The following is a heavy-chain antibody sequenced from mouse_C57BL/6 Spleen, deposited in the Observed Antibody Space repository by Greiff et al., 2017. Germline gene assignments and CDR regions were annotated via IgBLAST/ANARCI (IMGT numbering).Heavy chain of an antibody. CDR1: GYTFTDYY. Sequence: EVQLQQSGPELVKPGASVKISCKASGYTFTDYYMNWVKQSHGKSLEWIGDINPNNGGTSYNQTFKGKATLTVDKSSSTAYMELRSLTSEDSAVYYCARGMLDDGYWFAYGGQGTLVTVSA. CDR2: INPNNGGT. J-gene: IGHJ3*01. V-gene: IGHV1-26*01. CDR3: ARGMLDDGYWFAY. D-gene: IGHD2-3*01.